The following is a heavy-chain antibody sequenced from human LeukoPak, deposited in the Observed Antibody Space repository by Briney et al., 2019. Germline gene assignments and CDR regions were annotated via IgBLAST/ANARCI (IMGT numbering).Heavy chain of an antibody. D-gene: IGHD3-10*01. V-gene: IGHV3-43D*04. J-gene: IGHJ3*02. CDR1: RFTFDDYA. CDR3: VKDIRAGAYAFDI. Sequence: GGSLRLSCAASRFTFDDYAMHWVRQAPGKGLEWVSLISWDGGSTYYADSVKGRFTISRDNSKNSLYLQMNSLRAEDTALYYCVKDIRAGAYAFDIRGQGTMVTVSS. CDR2: ISWDGGST.